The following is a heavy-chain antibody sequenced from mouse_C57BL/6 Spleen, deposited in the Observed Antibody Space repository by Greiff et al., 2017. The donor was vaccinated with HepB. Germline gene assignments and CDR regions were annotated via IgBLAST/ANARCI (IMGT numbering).Heavy chain of an antibody. CDR2: IDPENGDT. J-gene: IGHJ3*01. V-gene: IGHV14-4*01. CDR1: GFNIKDDY. CDR3: TTGVLRFFAY. Sequence: VQLKESGAELVRPGASVKLSCTASGFNIKDDYMHWVKQRPEQGLEGIGWIDPENGDTEYASKFQGKATITADTSSNTAYLQLSSLTSEDTAVYYWTTGVLRFFAYWGQGTLVTVSA. D-gene: IGHD1-1*01.